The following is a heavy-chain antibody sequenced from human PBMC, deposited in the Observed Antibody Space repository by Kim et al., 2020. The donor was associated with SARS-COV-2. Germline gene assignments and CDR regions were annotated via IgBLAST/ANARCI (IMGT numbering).Heavy chain of an antibody. V-gene: IGHV3-7*01. Sequence: DGREKYYVDSVKCRFTISRDNAKNSLYLQMSSLRAEDTAVYFCGRDYSDWGQGTLVTVSS. CDR3: GRDYSD. D-gene: IGHD1-26*01. J-gene: IGHJ4*02. CDR2: DGREK.